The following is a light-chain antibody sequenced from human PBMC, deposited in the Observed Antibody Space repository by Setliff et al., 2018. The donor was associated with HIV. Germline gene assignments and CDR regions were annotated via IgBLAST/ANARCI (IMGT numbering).Light chain of an antibody. Sequence: QSVLTQPASVSGSPGQLITISCTGTSNDVGRYDLVSWYQQHPARAPKLIIYQATRRPSGVSNRFSGSKSGNVASLTISGLQAEDEADYYCCSNTGSNTYVFGTGTKVTVL. CDR3: CSNTGSNTYV. CDR1: SNDVGRYDL. CDR2: QAT. J-gene: IGLJ1*01. V-gene: IGLV2-23*01.